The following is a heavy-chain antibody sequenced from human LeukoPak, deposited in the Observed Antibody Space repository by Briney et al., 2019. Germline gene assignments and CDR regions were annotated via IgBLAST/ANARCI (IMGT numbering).Heavy chain of an antibody. J-gene: IGHJ5*02. CDR1: GYSISSGHY. V-gene: IGHV4-38-2*02. CDR3: ARDLAYYASGSYCGWFDP. CDR2: IYHSGST. D-gene: IGHD3-10*01. Sequence: SETLSLTCTVSGYSISSGHYWGWIRQPPGKGLEWIGSIYHSGSTYYNPSLKSRVTISVDTSKNHFSLKLNSVTAADTAVYYCARDLAYYASGSYCGWFDPWGQGTLVTVSS.